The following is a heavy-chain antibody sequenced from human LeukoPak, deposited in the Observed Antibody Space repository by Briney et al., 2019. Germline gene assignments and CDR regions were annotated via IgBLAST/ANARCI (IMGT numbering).Heavy chain of an antibody. Sequence: SETLSLTCTVSGYFISSGYYWGWIRQPPGKGLEWIGSIYNSRSTYYNPSLKGRVTISVDTSKNQFSLKLSSVTAADTAVYYCARRNRELLAVYYFDYWGQGTLVTVSS. D-gene: IGHD3-10*01. CDR3: ARRNRELLAVYYFDY. J-gene: IGHJ4*02. V-gene: IGHV4-38-2*02. CDR1: GYFISSGYY. CDR2: IYNSRST.